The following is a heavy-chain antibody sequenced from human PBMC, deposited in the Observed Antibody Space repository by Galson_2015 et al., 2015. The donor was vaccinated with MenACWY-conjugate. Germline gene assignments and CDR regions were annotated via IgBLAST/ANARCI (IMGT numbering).Heavy chain of an antibody. Sequence: KVSCKASGGTFSSYGISWVRQAPGQGLEWMGATIPIFGAANYAQRFQGRVTMTADESTTTAYMELSSLRSEDTAVYYCARDGHSSTWNQYNWFDPWGQGTLVTVSS. J-gene: IGHJ5*02. CDR3: ARDGHSSTWNQYNWFDP. CDR1: GGTFSSYG. D-gene: IGHD6-13*01. V-gene: IGHV1-69*01. CDR2: TIPIFGAA.